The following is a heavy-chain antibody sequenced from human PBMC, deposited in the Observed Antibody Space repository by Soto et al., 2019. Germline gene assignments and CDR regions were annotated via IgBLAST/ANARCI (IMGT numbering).Heavy chain of an antibody. CDR1: GFTFSSYS. J-gene: IGHJ6*02. V-gene: IGHV3-21*01. CDR3: ARDNPYDFWSGYSLVYYYYGMDV. Sequence: GGSLRLSCAASGFTFSSYSMNWVRQAPGKGLEWVSSISSSSSYIYYADSLKGRFTISRDNAKNSLYLQMNSLRAEDTAVYYCARDNPYDFWSGYSLVYYYYGMDVWGQGTTVTVSS. CDR2: ISSSSSYI. D-gene: IGHD3-3*01.